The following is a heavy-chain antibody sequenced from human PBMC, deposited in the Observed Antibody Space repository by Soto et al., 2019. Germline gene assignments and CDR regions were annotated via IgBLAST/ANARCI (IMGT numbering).Heavy chain of an antibody. D-gene: IGHD5-12*01. CDR1: GGSVSSGSFY. Sequence: PSETLSLTCTVSGGSVSSGSFYWNWIRQPPGKGLEWLGYIFYSGSTNYNPSLRSRVTISVDTSKNQFSLRLSSVTAADTAVYYCAREWNFYYGMDVWGQGTTVTVSS. CDR2: IFYSGST. CDR3: AREWNFYYGMDV. V-gene: IGHV4-61*01. J-gene: IGHJ6*02.